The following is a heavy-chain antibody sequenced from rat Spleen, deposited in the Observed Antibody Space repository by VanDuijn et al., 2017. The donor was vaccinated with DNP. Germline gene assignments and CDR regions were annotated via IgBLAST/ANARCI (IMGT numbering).Heavy chain of an antibody. V-gene: IGHV5-22*01. J-gene: IGHJ2*01. Sequence: EVQLVESGGGLVQPGRSMILSCAASGFTFNDYGMAWVLQAPTKGLEWIASISYDGGSTDYGDSVKGRFTISRDNAKSTLYLQMDSLRSEETATYYCARHNNYFDYWGQGVMVTVSS. D-gene: IGHD1-10*01. CDR2: ISYDGGST. CDR1: GFTFNDYG. CDR3: ARHNNYFDY.